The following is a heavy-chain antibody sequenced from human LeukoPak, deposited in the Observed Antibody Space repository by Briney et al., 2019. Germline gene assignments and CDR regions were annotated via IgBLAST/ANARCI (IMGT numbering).Heavy chain of an antibody. D-gene: IGHD4-17*01. CDR3: AKDLSGDYGTNF. CDR2: ISYDGSNT. Sequence: GGSLRLSCAASGFTFSNYGMHWVRQAPGKGLEWVAVISYDGSNTYYADSVRGRLTISRDNSKNTLYLQVNSLRAEDTAMYYCAKDLSGDYGTNFWGQGTLVTVSS. V-gene: IGHV3-30*18. J-gene: IGHJ4*02. CDR1: GFTFSNYG.